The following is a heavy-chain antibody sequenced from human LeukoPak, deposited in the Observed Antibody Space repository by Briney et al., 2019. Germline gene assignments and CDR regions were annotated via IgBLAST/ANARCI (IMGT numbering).Heavy chain of an antibody. CDR3: ARGDEQQPGKY. D-gene: IGHD6-13*01. J-gene: IGHJ4*02. V-gene: IGHV7-4-1*02. CDR2: INTNTRNP. CDR1: GYTFTNYA. Sequence: ASVKVSCKASGYTFTNYAMNWVRQAPGQGLEWMGWINTNTRNPTYAQGLTGRFVFSLDTSVSAAYLQISSLKAEDTAVYYCARGDEQQPGKYWGQGTLVTVSS.